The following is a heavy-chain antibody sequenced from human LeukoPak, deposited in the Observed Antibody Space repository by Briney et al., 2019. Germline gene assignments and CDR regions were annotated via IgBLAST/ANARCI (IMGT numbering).Heavy chain of an antibody. V-gene: IGHV1-18*01. Sequence: GASVKVSCKASGYTFTSYGISCVRQAPGQGLEWMGWISAYNGNTNYAQKLQGRVTMTTDTSTSTAYMELRSLRSDDAAVYYCARDEGTYGDYLIAYWGQGTLVTVSS. CDR3: ARDEGTYGDYLIAY. CDR1: GYTFTSYG. D-gene: IGHD4-17*01. J-gene: IGHJ4*02. CDR2: ISAYNGNT.